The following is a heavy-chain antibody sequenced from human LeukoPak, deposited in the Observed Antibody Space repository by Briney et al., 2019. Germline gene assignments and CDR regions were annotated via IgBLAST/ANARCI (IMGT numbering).Heavy chain of an antibody. V-gene: IGHV3-9*01. CDR2: ISWNSGSI. CDR1: GFTFGDYA. CDR3: AKDEGIQVWTYAAVY. J-gene: IGHJ4*02. Sequence: GGSLRLSCAASGFTFGDYAMHWVRQAPGKGLEWASGISWNSGSIGYADSVKGRFTISRDNAKNSLFLQMNSLRPEDTALYYCAKDEGIQVWTYAAVYWGQGTLVTVSS. D-gene: IGHD5-18*01.